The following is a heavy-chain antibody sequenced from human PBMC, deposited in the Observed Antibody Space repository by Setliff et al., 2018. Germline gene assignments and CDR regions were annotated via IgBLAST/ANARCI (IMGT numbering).Heavy chain of an antibody. Sequence: SETLSLTCTVSGGSISSYYWSWIRQPPGKGLEWIGYIYYSGSTNYNPSLKSRVTISVDTSKNQFSLELSSVTAADTAVYYCARASRFGTIVYRGDYYMDVWGKGTTVTVSS. J-gene: IGHJ6*03. CDR2: IYYSGST. V-gene: IGHV4-59*01. D-gene: IGHD3-10*01. CDR3: ARASRFGTIVYRGDYYMDV. CDR1: GGSISSYY.